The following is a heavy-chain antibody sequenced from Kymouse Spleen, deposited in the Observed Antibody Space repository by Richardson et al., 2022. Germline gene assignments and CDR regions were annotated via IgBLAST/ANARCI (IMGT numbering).Heavy chain of an antibody. Sequence: QVQLQQWGAGLLKPSETLSLTCAVYGGSFSGYYWSWIRQPPGKGLEWIGEINHSGSTNYNPSLKSRVTISVDTSKNQFSLKLSSVTAADTAVYYCARTYSNHLDYWGQGTLVTVSS. CDR3: ARTYSNHLDY. CDR2: INHSGST. CDR1: GGSFSGYY. D-gene: IGHD4-11,IGHD4-11*01. J-gene: IGHJ4*02. V-gene: IGHV4-34*01.